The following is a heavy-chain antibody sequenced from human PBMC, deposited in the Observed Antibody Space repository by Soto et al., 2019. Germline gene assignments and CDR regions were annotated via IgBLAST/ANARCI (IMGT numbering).Heavy chain of an antibody. CDR1: GFTFSSYA. CDR3: AKGRGSSGWYGGTYYYGMDV. Sequence: GGSLRLSCAASGFTFSSYAMSWVRQAPGKGLEWVSAISGSGGSTYYADSVKGRFTISRDNSKNTLYLQMNSLRAEDTAVYYCAKGRGSSGWYGGTYYYGMDVWGQGTTVTVSS. J-gene: IGHJ6*02. V-gene: IGHV3-23*01. D-gene: IGHD6-19*01. CDR2: ISGSGGST.